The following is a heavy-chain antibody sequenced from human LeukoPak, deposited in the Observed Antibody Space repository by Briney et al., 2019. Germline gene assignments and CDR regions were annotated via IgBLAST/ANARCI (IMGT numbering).Heavy chain of an antibody. V-gene: IGHV1-69*05. CDR3: ASGSLGDGYGVGDYYQYMEA. D-gene: IGHD5-24*01. J-gene: IGHJ6*03. CDR1: GGTFNSYA. Sequence: ASVKVSCKASGGTFNSYAISWVRQAPGQGLEWMGGIMPLFGTANYAQEFQGRVTFTTDESVSTAYMEVSSLRSEDTAVYYCASGSLGDGYGVGDYYQYMEAWGKGTTVTVYS. CDR2: IMPLFGTA.